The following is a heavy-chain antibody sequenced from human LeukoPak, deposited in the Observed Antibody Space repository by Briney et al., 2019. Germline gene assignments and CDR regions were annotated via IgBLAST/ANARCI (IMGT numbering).Heavy chain of an antibody. CDR2: IYYSGST. CDR3: ARHREVRGVYHMDV. J-gene: IGHJ6*03. CDR1: GGSISSYY. D-gene: IGHD3-10*01. Sequence: SETLSLTCTVSGGSISSYYWSWIRQPPGKGLEWIGYIYYSGSTNYNPSLKSRVTISVDTSKNQFSLKLSSVTAADTAVYYCARHREVRGVYHMDVWGKGTTVTVSS. V-gene: IGHV4-59*08.